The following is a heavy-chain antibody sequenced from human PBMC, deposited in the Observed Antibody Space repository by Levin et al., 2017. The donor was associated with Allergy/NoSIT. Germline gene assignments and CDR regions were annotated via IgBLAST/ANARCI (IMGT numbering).Heavy chain of an antibody. V-gene: IGHV4-34*01. CDR3: ATEPGYCSGGSCYGGWFDP. Sequence: PSETLSLTCAVYGGSFSGYYWSWIRQTPGKGLEWIGEINQSGSTNYNPSLKSRVTISADTSKNQFSLKLTSVTAADTAVYYCATEPGYCSGGSCYGGWFDPWGQGTLVTVSS. D-gene: IGHD2-15*01. CDR1: GGSFSGYY. J-gene: IGHJ5*02. CDR2: INQSGST.